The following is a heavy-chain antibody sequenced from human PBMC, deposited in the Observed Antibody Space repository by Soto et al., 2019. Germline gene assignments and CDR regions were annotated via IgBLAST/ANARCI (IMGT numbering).Heavy chain of an antibody. CDR3: VRETQIVMVVVPTPGSPGAFDM. Sequence: QMQLVESGGGVVQPGRSLRLSCAASGFSFRNYNLHWVRQAPGKGLEWVAVVSHAGVNKHYAESVKGRLSISRDSSRDKLDLQMNSLRPEDTAVYYCVRETQIVMVVVPTPGSPGAFDMWGQGTMVTVSS. V-gene: IGHV3-30-3*01. CDR2: VSHAGVNK. D-gene: IGHD2-15*01. CDR1: GFSFRNYN. J-gene: IGHJ3*02.